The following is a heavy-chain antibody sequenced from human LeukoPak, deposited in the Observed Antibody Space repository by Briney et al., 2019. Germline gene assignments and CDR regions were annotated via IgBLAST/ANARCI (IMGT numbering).Heavy chain of an antibody. Sequence: ASVKVSCKASGYTFTGYYMHWVRQAPGQGLEWMGWINPNSGGTNYAQKFQGRVTMTRDTSISTAYMELSRLRSDDTAVYYCARYYYDSSGYYPTYYFDYWGQGTLVTVSS. CDR2: INPNSGGT. V-gene: IGHV1-2*02. CDR1: GYTFTGYY. D-gene: IGHD3-22*01. J-gene: IGHJ4*02. CDR3: ARYYYDSSGYYPTYYFDY.